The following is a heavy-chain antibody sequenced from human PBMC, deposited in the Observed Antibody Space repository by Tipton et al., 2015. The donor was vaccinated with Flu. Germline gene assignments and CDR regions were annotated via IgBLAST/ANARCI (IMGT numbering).Heavy chain of an antibody. V-gene: IGHV4-59*01. J-gene: IGHJ5*02. Sequence: TLSLTCSVSGDSLNSSYWSWIRQSPEKGLEWIGQVYYSGTTNYNPSLKSRVTISLDKSKNQFSLTLNSITTADTAVFYCARGGWEPHGGWFDPWGQGILVTVSS. CDR2: VYYSGTT. D-gene: IGHD1-26*01. CDR1: GDSLNSSY. CDR3: ARGGWEPHGGWFDP.